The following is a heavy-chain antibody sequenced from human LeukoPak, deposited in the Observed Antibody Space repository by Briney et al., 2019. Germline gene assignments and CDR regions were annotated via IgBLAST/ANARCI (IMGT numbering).Heavy chain of an antibody. CDR2: ISSSSSYI. Sequence: PGGSLRLSCAASGFTFSSYAMHWVRQAPGKGLEWVSSISSSSSYIYYADSVKGRFTISRDNAKNSLYLQMNSLRAEDTAVYYCARLGIVGATDAFDIWGQGTMVTVSS. D-gene: IGHD1-26*01. CDR3: ARLGIVGATDAFDI. CDR1: GFTFSSYA. J-gene: IGHJ3*02. V-gene: IGHV3-21*01.